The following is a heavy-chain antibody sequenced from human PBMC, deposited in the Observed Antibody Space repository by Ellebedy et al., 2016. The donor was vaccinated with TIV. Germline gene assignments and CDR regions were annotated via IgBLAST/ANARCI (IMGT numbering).Heavy chain of an antibody. V-gene: IGHV3-74*01. CDR2: IYTDGSST. J-gene: IGHJ2*01. D-gene: IGHD5-12*01. CDR1: GFTFSSHW. CDR3: ARDDDPNSGYDPYYYFDL. Sequence: GESLKISCAASGFTFSSHWMLWVRQAPGKGLEWVSRIYTDGSSTNYADSVKGRFTISRDNAKNTLYLQMNSLRAEDTAVYYCARDDDPNSGYDPYYYFDLWGRGTLVTVSS.